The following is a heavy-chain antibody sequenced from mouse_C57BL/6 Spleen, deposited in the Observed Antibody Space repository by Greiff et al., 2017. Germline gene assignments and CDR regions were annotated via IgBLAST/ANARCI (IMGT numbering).Heavy chain of an antibody. Sequence: QVQLQQPGAELVMPGASVKLSCKASGYTFTSYWMHWVKQRPGQGLEWIGEIDPSDSYTNYNQKFKGKSTLTVDKSSSTAYMQLSSLTSEDSAVYYCASSYYYGSRRYFDVWGTGNTVTVSS. D-gene: IGHD1-1*01. V-gene: IGHV1-69*01. CDR1: GYTFTSYW. CDR3: ASSYYYGSRRYFDV. CDR2: IDPSDSYT. J-gene: IGHJ1*03.